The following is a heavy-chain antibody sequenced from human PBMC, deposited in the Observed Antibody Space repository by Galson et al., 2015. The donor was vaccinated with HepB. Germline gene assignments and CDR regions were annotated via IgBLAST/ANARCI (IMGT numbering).Heavy chain of an antibody. J-gene: IGHJ5*02. CDR2: TYYRSKWYT. Sequence: CAISGDSVSSNSAAWNWIRQSPSRGLEWLGRTYYRSKWYTDYAKSVQGRITINPDTSRNQFSLQLNSVTPDDTAVYYCARVEQQVVPTGWFDPWGQGTLVTVSS. V-gene: IGHV6-1*01. D-gene: IGHD6-13*01. CDR3: ARVEQQVVPTGWFDP. CDR1: GDSVSSNSAA.